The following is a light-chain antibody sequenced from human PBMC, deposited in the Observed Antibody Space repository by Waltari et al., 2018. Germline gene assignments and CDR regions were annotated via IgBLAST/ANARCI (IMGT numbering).Light chain of an antibody. CDR3: QVWDSESDHVV. CDR2: YDS. V-gene: IGLV3-21*04. J-gene: IGLJ2*01. CDR1: NTGRKS. Sequence: SYVLTQPPSVSLAPGKTATISCGVNNTGRKSVHRYQQKAGQAPGLVIYYDSDRPSGIPERISGSNSGDTATLTISRVEAGDEASYYCQVWDSESDHVVYGGGTKLTVL.